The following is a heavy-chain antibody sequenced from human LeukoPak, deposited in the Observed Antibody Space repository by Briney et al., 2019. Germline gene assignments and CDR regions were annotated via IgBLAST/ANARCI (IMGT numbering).Heavy chain of an antibody. CDR1: GYTFTSYD. CDR3: ARAGGYCGRISCPYYFDY. D-gene: IGHD2-15*01. CDR2: MNPNSGNT. V-gene: IGHV1-8*01. J-gene: IGHJ4*02. Sequence: ASVKVSCKASGYTFTSYDINGVRQATGQGLEWMGWMNPNSGNTVYAQKFQGRVTMTRNTSISTAYMELSSLRSEDTAVYYCARAGGYCGRISCPYYFDYWGQGSLVAVSS.